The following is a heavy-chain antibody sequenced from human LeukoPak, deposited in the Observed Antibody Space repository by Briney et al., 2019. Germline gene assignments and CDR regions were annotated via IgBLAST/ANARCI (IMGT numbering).Heavy chain of an antibody. D-gene: IGHD3-22*01. Sequence: SETLSLTCAVYGGSFSGYYWSWIRQPPGKGLEWIGEINHSGSTNYNPSLKSRVTISVDTSKNQFSLKLSSVTAADAAVYYCATSYSSGNFDYWGQGTLVTVSS. CDR2: INHSGST. J-gene: IGHJ4*02. CDR3: ATSYSSGNFDY. CDR1: GGSFSGYY. V-gene: IGHV4-34*01.